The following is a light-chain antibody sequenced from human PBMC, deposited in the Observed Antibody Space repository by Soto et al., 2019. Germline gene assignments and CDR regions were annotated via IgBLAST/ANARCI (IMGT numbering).Light chain of an antibody. V-gene: IGKV3-20*01. J-gene: IGKJ5*01. CDR2: GVS. Sequence: EIVLTQSPGTLSLSPGDRATLSCRASQSVTSNFLVWYQQKPGRAPRLLMYGVSIRAPGSPDRFTGSGSGTDFTLTINRLEPEDFAVYYCQQYGNSAITFGQGTRLEIK. CDR3: QQYGNSAIT. CDR1: QSVTSNF.